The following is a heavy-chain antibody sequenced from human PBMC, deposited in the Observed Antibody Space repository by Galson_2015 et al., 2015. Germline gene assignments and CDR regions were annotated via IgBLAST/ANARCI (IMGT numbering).Heavy chain of an antibody. J-gene: IGHJ4*02. Sequence: SLRPSCAASGFTFSAYAMHWVRQAPGKGLEWVAVISYDGSKKYYADSVKGRFTISRDNSKNTLYLQMNSLRAEDTAVYYCARDPQDNSGWSCYFDYWGQGTLVTVSS. D-gene: IGHD6-19*01. CDR1: GFTFSAYA. V-gene: IGHV3-30-3*01. CDR3: ARDPQDNSGWSCYFDY. CDR2: ISYDGSKK.